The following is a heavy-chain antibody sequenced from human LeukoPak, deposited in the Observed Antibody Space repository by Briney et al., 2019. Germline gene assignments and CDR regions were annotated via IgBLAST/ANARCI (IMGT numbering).Heavy chain of an antibody. D-gene: IGHD3-3*01. J-gene: IGHJ5*02. CDR2: INPRGGST. CDR1: GYTFTSYY. Sequence: ASVKVSCKASGYTFTSYYMHWVRQAPGQGLEWMGIINPRGGSTSYAQKFQGRVTMTRDTSTSTVYMELGSLRSEDTAVYYCARTGAAYYDFWSGYFVWFDPWGQGTLVTVSS. CDR3: ARTGAAYYDFWSGYFVWFDP. V-gene: IGHV1-46*01.